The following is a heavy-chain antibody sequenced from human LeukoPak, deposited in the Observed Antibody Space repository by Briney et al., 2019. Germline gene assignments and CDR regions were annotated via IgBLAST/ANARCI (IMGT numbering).Heavy chain of an antibody. CDR3: ATSEVGLGTTLYYFDY. V-gene: IGHV1-69*06. CDR1: GGTFSSYA. D-gene: IGHD7-27*01. Sequence: ASVKVSCKASGGTFSSYAISWVRQAPGQGLEWMGGIIPIFGTANYAQKFQGRVTMTEDTSTDTAYMELSSLRSEDTAVYYCATSEVGLGTTLYYFDYWGQGTLVTVSS. J-gene: IGHJ4*02. CDR2: IIPIFGTA.